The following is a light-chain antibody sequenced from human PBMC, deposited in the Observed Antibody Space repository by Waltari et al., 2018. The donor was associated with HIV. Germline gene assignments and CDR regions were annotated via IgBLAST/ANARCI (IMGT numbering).Light chain of an antibody. V-gene: IGLV2-14*01. J-gene: IGLJ2*01. CDR3: TSYISGTSPV. CDR1: DLNDNES. CDR2: EVT. Sequence: QSALTQPASVSGSPGQSITISCDLNDNESVPWYQRHPGKAPKVIIYEVTNRPSGLSNRFSGSKSGNTATLTISGLQPEDEADYFCTSYISGTSPVFGRGTRVTVL.